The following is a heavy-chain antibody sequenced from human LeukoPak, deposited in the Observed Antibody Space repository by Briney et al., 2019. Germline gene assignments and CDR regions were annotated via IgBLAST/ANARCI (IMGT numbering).Heavy chain of an antibody. Sequence: GRSLRLSCAPSGLTFSSYEMNWVRQAPGKGLKWLSYIRSSGSPIYYADSVKGRFTISRDNGKNSPYLQMDALRAEDTAVDYCASLYGGNLYSGLDVRGQGGTVTVSS. D-gene: IGHD4-23*01. J-gene: IGHJ6*02. CDR3: ASLYGGNLYSGLDV. CDR1: GLTFSSYE. CDR2: IRSSGSPI. V-gene: IGHV3-48*03.